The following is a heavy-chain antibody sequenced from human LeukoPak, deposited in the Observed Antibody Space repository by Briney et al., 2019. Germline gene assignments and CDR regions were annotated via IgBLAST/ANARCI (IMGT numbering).Heavy chain of an antibody. CDR2: ISSSGSTI. CDR3: AKDLYYYDSSGYLLDY. Sequence: GGSLGLSCAASGFTFSDYYMSWIRQAPGKGLEWVSYISSSGSTIYYADSVKGRFTISRDNSKNTLYLQMNSLRAEDTAVYYCAKDLYYYDSSGYLLDYWGQGTLVTVSS. J-gene: IGHJ4*02. CDR1: GFTFSDYY. V-gene: IGHV3-11*04. D-gene: IGHD3-22*01.